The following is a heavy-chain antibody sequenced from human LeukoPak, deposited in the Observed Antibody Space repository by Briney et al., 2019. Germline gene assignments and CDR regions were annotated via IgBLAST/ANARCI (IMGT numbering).Heavy chain of an antibody. D-gene: IGHD1-26*01. CDR1: GFTFSSG. CDR3: AKGELHFNTCSFDY. CDR2: ISYDGNHK. Sequence: PGTSLRLSCAASGFTFSSGMHWVRQAPGKGLEWVAVISYDGNHKYYGDSVKGRFTISRDNSRNTLYLQMDSPKTEDTAVYYCAKGELHFNTCSFDYWGQGTLVTVSS. J-gene: IGHJ4*02. V-gene: IGHV3-30*18.